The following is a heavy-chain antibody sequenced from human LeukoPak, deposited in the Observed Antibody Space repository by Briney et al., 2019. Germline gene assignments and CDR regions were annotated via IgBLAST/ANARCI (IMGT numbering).Heavy chain of an antibody. V-gene: IGHV4-39*01. CDR2: IYYSGST. Sequence: PSETLSLTCTVSGGSISSSSYYWAWIRQPPGKGLEWIGSIYYSGSTYYNPSLKSRVTISVDTSKNQFSLKLSSVTAADTAVYYCAKNGRTWPSWGRGTLVTVSS. D-gene: IGHD2-8*01. CDR1: GGSISSSSYY. CDR3: AKNGRTWPS. J-gene: IGHJ5*02.